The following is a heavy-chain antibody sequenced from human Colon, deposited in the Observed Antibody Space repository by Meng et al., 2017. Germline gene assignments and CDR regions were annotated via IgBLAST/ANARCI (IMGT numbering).Heavy chain of an antibody. J-gene: IGHJ3*02. CDR2: ITSGGGVP. V-gene: IGHV3-23*01. D-gene: IGHD3-22*01. CDR1: GFSFSSYA. Sequence: GESMKISCAASGFSFSSYAMSWVRQAPGKGLEWVSGITSGGGVPYYADSVKGRFSISRDSSKNTVFLQMNGLRVEDTAIYYCAKRLGDNGSGSDWNDAFDIWGQGTMVTVSS. CDR3: AKRLGDNGSGSDWNDAFDI.